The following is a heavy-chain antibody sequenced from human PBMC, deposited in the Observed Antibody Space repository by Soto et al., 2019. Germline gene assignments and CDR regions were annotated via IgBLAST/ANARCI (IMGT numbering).Heavy chain of an antibody. CDR1: GGTFSNYA. J-gene: IGHJ6*02. V-gene: IGHV1-69*12. D-gene: IGHD6-19*01. CDR3: ARVEAVAGLYNYHGLDI. CDR2: IVPIFGTT. Sequence: QVQLVQSGAEVKKPGSSVKVSCKVSGGTFSNYAIDGVRLAPGHGLEWMGGIVPIFGTTYYTQKFQGRATIIADVSTTTAYVEMSSLRSEETAIYYCARVEAVAGLYNYHGLDIWGQGTAVTVSS.